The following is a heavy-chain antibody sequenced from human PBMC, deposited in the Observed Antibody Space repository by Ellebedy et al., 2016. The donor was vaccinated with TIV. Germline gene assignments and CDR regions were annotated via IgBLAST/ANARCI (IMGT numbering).Heavy chain of an antibody. D-gene: IGHD2/OR15-2a*01. J-gene: IGHJ4*02. CDR2: IYYTGAT. V-gene: IGHV4-39*01. Sequence: SETLSLXCTISGGSISSNTYHWGWIRQPPGKGLEWIGAIYYTGATYYQPSLQSRVTISVDTSKNQFSLKLSSVTAADTAVYYCARGNRVDYWGQGTLVTVSS. CDR1: GGSISSNTYH. CDR3: ARGNRVDY.